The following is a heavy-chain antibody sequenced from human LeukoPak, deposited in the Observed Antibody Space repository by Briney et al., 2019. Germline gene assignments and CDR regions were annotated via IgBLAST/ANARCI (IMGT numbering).Heavy chain of an antibody. CDR2: ISYDGSNK. D-gene: IGHD2-15*01. J-gene: IGHJ4*02. V-gene: IGHV3-30*03. CDR3: ARDWVVVAAQDFGFFDY. Sequence: PGGSLRLSCAASGFTFSSYGVHWVRQAPGKGLEWVAVISYDGSNKYYADSVKGRFTISRDNSKNTLYLQMNSLRAEDTAVYYCARDWVVVAAQDFGFFDYWGQGTLVTVSS. CDR1: GFTFSSYG.